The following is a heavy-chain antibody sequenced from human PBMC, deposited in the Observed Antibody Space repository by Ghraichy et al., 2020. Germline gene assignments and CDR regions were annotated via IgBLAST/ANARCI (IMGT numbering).Heavy chain of an antibody. CDR2: IKTTGTT. Sequence: GGSLRLSCTAPGITFSNVGMSWVRQAPWKGLEWVGRIKTTGTTDYAAPVKGRFTISRDDSKKILYLQMNSLKTEETAAYYCTTYNQKDAFDVWGQGTVVTVSS. CDR3: TTYNQKDAFDV. J-gene: IGHJ3*01. V-gene: IGHV3-15*05. D-gene: IGHD1-14*01. CDR1: GITFSNVG.